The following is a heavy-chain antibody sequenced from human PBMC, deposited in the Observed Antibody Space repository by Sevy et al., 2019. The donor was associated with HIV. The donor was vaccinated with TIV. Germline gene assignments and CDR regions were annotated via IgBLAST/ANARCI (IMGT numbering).Heavy chain of an antibody. Sequence: AGSLRLSCAASGFTFSSYAMSWVRQAPGKGLEWVSAISGSGGSTYYADSVKGRFTISRDNSKNTLYLQMNSLRAEDTAVYYCAKGDRGGDYYYYYMDVWGKGTTVTVSS. CDR3: AKGDRGGDYYYYYMDV. CDR1: GFTFSSYA. D-gene: IGHD3-10*01. J-gene: IGHJ6*03. V-gene: IGHV3-23*01. CDR2: ISGSGGST.